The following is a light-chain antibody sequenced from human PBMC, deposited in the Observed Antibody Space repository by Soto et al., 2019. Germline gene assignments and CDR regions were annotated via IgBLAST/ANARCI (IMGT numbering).Light chain of an antibody. CDR2: GAS. Sequence: EIVMTQSTATLSVSPGERATISCRASQSVSSNLVWYQQKPGQALRLLIYGASTRATGIPARFSGSGSGTDFNLTISILQSEDFAVSYCQLNNNCPPMAVGHGTKVEIK. V-gene: IGKV3-15*01. CDR1: QSVSSN. CDR3: QLNNNCPPMA. J-gene: IGKJ1*01.